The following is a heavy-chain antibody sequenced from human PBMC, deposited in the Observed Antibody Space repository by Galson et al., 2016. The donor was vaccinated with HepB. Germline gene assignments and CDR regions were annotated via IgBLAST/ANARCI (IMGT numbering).Heavy chain of an antibody. Sequence: SVKVSCKASGGTFSSYAISWVRQAPGQGLEWMGGIIPIYGTTNFAQKFQGRVTITADESMTTAYMELSSLRSDDTAVYYCARDLALYCSSTRTNCYRGFDPWGQGTLVTVSS. J-gene: IGHJ5*02. D-gene: IGHD2-2*01. CDR3: ARDLALYCSSTRTNCYRGFDP. CDR2: IIPIYGTT. V-gene: IGHV1-69*13. CDR1: GGTFSSYA.